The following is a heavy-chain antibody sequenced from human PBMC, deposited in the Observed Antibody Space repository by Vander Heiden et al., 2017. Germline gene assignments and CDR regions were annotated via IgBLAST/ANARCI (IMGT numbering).Heavy chain of an antibody. V-gene: IGHV1-46*01. J-gene: IGHJ5*02. CDR2: INPSGGST. CDR1: GCTFTSHY. Sequence: QVQLVQSGAEVKKPGASVKVSCRASGCTFTSHYMHWERQAPGQGLEWMGIINPSGGSTSYAQKFQGRVTMTRDTSTSTVYMELSSLRSEDTAVYYCARAKGYYNWFDPWGQGTLVTVSS. CDR3: ARAKGYYNWFDP. D-gene: IGHD5-18*01.